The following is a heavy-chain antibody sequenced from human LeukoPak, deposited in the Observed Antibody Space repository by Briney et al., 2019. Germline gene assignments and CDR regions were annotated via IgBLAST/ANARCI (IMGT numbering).Heavy chain of an antibody. CDR1: SGSISSINW. V-gene: IGHV4-4*02. CDR3: ARNGYSGYGFDY. J-gene: IGHJ4*02. Sequence: SETLSLTCAVSSGSISSINWWSSVRQPPGKGLEWIGELHHSGSTNYNPSLKSRVTISVDKSEDQFSLKLSSVTAADTAVYYCARNGYSGYGFDYWGQGTLVTVSS. CDR2: LHHSGST. D-gene: IGHD5-12*01.